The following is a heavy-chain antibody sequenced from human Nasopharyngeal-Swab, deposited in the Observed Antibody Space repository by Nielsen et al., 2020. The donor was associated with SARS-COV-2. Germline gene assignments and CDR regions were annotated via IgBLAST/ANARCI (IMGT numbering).Heavy chain of an antibody. V-gene: IGHV4-31*03. CDR2: IFYSGST. CDR1: GGSISSGGFY. Sequence: SETLSLTCTVSGGSISSGGFYWSWIRQHPGKGLEWIGYIFYSGSTYYNPSLKSRVTISVDTSKNQFSLKLSSVTAADTAVFYCARATISLIVVIQAFDIWGQGTMVTVSS. J-gene: IGHJ3*02. D-gene: IGHD3-22*01. CDR3: ARATISLIVVIQAFDI.